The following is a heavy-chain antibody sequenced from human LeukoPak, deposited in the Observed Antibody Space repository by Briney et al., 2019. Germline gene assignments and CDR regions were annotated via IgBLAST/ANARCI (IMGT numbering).Heavy chain of an antibody. J-gene: IGHJ5*02. D-gene: IGHD3-22*01. Sequence: PGGSLRLSCAASGFTFSTYAMTWVRQAPGRGLEWVSVISGSGVDTFYADSVKGRFTISRDNSKNTLYLQMDSLRAEDTAIYYWAKDRPRDYSSRQGFSDNWFDPWGQGTLVTVSS. V-gene: IGHV3-23*01. CDR2: ISGSGVDT. CDR3: AKDRPRDYSSRQGFSDNWFDP. CDR1: GFTFSTYA.